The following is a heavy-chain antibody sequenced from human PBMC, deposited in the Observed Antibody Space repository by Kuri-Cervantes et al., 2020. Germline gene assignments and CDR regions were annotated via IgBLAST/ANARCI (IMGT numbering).Heavy chain of an antibody. Sequence: SVKVSCKASGGTFSSYAISWVRQAPGQGLEWMGGIIPIFGTANYAQKFQGRVTITTDESTSTAYMELSSLRSEDTAVYYCARGVLQFSEWLSNHGFDPWGQGTLVTVSS. J-gene: IGHJ5*02. CDR1: GGTFSSYA. CDR3: ARGVLQFSEWLSNHGFDP. V-gene: IGHV1-69*05. CDR2: IIPIFGTA. D-gene: IGHD3-3*01.